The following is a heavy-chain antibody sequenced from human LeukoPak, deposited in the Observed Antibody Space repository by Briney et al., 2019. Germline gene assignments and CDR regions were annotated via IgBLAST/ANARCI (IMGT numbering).Heavy chain of an antibody. J-gene: IGHJ4*02. CDR3: AYYDSSGPPVY. CDR2: IIPIFGIA. D-gene: IGHD3-22*01. CDR1: GGTFSSYA. Sequence: ASVKVSCKASGGTFSSYAISWVRQAPGQGLEWMGRIIPIFGIANYALKFQGRVTITADKSTSTAYMELSSLRSEDTAVYYCAYYDSSGPPVYWGQGTLVTVSS. V-gene: IGHV1-69*04.